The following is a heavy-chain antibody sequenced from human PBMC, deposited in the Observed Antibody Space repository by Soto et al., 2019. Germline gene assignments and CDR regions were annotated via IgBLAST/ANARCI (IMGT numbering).Heavy chain of an antibody. CDR1: GFIFSAYA. Sequence: EVQLLQFGGNLVQPGGSLRLSYAASGFIFSAYAMSWVCQAPENGMEWVSAISGSGDRTYYADSVKGRFTISRDRSDNTLYLQMNSLRAEYTAIYYCAKDRMSYYGSGSLWYLDYWGQGTLVIVSS. CDR2: ISGSGDRT. D-gene: IGHD3-10*01. CDR3: AKDRMSYYGSGSLWYLDY. J-gene: IGHJ4*02. V-gene: IGHV3-23*01.